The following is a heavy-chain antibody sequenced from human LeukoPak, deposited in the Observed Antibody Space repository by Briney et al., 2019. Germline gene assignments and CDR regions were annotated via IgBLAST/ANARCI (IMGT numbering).Heavy chain of an antibody. V-gene: IGHV1-2*02. D-gene: IGHD2-21*02. CDR2: INPNSGGT. J-gene: IGHJ6*04. CDR3: ARDNREVRGGDCFDV. Sequence: EASVKVSCKASGYTFTGYYMHWVRQAPGQGLEWMGWINPNSGGTNYAQNFQGRVTMTRDTSITTAYMELSRLRSDDTAVYYCARDNREVRGGDCFDVWGKGTTVTVSS. CDR1: GYTFTGYY.